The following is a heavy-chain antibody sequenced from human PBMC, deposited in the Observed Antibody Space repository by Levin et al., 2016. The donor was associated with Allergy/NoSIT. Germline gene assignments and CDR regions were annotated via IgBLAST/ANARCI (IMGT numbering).Heavy chain of an antibody. V-gene: IGHV5-51*01. CDR3: ARLDYSGSYDNWFDP. CDR2: IYPGDSDT. CDR1: GYSFTSYW. D-gene: IGHD1-26*01. J-gene: IGHJ5*02. Sequence: KVSCKGSGYSFTSYWIGWVRQMPGKGLEWMGIIYPGDSDTRYSPSFQGQVTISADKSISTAYLQWSSLKASDTAMYYCARLDYSGSYDNWFDPWGQGTLVTVSS.